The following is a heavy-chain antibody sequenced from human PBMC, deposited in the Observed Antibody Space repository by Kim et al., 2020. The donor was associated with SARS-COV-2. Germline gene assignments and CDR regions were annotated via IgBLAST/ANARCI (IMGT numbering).Heavy chain of an antibody. D-gene: IGHD1-26*01. Sequence: GGSLRLSCAASGFTFSSYEMNWVRQAPGKGLEWVSYISSSGSTIYYADSVKGRFTISRDNAKNSLYLQMNSLRAEDTAVYYCARVPNRRSFNYYGMDVWGQGTTVTVSS. CDR1: GFTFSSYE. V-gene: IGHV3-48*03. J-gene: IGHJ6*02. CDR3: ARVPNRRSFNYYGMDV. CDR2: ISSSGSTI.